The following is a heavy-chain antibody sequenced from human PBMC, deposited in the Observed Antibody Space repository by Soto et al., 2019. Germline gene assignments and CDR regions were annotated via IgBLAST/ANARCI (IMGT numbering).Heavy chain of an antibody. CDR2: IYYSGSP. Sequence: PSETLSLTCTVSGGSISSGSYYWSWIRRHPGKGLEWIGSIYYSGSPYYNPSLKSRLSISIDTSKNEFSLRLSSVTAADTAVYYCARDLGTCSGGSCYGGVAFDIWGQGTMVTVSS. CDR1: GGSISSGSYY. V-gene: IGHV4-31*03. D-gene: IGHD2-15*01. CDR3: ARDLGTCSGGSCYGGVAFDI. J-gene: IGHJ3*02.